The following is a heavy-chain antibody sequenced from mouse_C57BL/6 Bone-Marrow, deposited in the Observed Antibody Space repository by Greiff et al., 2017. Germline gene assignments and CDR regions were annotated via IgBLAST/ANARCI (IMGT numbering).Heavy chain of an antibody. CDR2: ISDGGSYT. V-gene: IGHV5-4*01. Sequence: EVKLVESGGGLVKPGGSLKLSCAASGFTFSSSAMSWVRQTPEKRLEWVATISDGGSYTYYPDNVKGRFTISRDNAKNNLYLQMSHLKSEDTAMYYCARDDGYSAFAYWGQGTLVTVSA. CDR3: ARDDGYSAFAY. CDR1: GFTFSSSA. D-gene: IGHD2-3*01. J-gene: IGHJ3*01.